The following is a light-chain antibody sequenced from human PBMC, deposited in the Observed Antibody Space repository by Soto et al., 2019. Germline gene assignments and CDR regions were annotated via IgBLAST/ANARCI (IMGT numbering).Light chain of an antibody. Sequence: EIVLTQSPATLSLSPGDRATLSCRASQSVSNFLAWYQQKPGQAPRLLIYDASNRATGIPARFSGGGSGTDFTLTISSLEPEDSAVYFCQQYGSSPGFTFGGGTKIEIK. V-gene: IGKV3-11*01. CDR3: QQYGSSPGFT. J-gene: IGKJ4*01. CDR2: DAS. CDR1: QSVSNF.